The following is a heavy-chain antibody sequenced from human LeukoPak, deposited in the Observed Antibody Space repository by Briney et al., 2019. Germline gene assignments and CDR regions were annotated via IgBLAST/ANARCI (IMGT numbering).Heavy chain of an antibody. CDR1: GGTFSSYA. CDR3: ARAGTAMVRYYYYYMDV. CDR2: IIPIFGTA. D-gene: IGHD5-18*01. Sequence: SXKVSCKASGGTFSSYAISWMRQAPGQGLEWMGGIIPIFGTANYAQKFQGRDTITADESTSTAYMELSSLRSEDTAVYYCARAGTAMVRYYYYYMDVWGKGTTVTVSS. J-gene: IGHJ6*03. V-gene: IGHV1-69*01.